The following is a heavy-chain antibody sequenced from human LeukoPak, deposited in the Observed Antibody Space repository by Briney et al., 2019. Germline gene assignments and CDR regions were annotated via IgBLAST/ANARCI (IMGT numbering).Heavy chain of an antibody. V-gene: IGHV3-21*01. CDR2: ISDSGDAT. CDR1: GFIFRYYG. Sequence: PGGSLRLSCEVSGFIFRYYGMNWVRQAPGKGLEWVSAISDSGDATYYADSVKGRFTISRDNAKNSLYLQMNSLRAEDTAVYYCARDLVPAAKWGQGTLVTVSS. J-gene: IGHJ4*02. D-gene: IGHD2-2*01. CDR3: ARDLVPAAK.